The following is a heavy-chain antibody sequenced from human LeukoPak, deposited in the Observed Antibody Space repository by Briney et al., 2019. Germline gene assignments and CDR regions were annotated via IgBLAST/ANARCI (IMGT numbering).Heavy chain of an antibody. CDR2: IKPDGTEK. CDR1: GFTLSISW. D-gene: IGHD6-6*01. Sequence: GGSLRLSCAASGFTLSISWMNWVRQAPGKGLEWVANIKPDGTEKDCVESVKGRFTISRDNAKNSVYLQMNSLRVEDTALYYCARGGESRALLQHWGQGTLVTVSS. J-gene: IGHJ4*02. V-gene: IGHV3-7*04. CDR3: ARGGESRALLQH.